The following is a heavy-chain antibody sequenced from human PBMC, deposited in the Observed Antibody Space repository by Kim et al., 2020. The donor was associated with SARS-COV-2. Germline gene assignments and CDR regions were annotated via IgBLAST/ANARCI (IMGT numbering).Heavy chain of an antibody. CDR2: ISYDGSNK. D-gene: IGHD3-10*01. CDR1: GFTFSSYA. J-gene: IGHJ6*02. CDR3: ARDRTYYGSGSYPNYYCGMDV. V-gene: IGHV3-30*04. Sequence: GGSLRLSCAASGFTFSSYAMHWVRQAPGKGLEWVAVISYDGSNKYYADSVKGRFTISRDNSKNTLYLQMNSLRAEDTAVYYCARDRTYYGSGSYPNYYCGMDVWGQGTTVTVSS.